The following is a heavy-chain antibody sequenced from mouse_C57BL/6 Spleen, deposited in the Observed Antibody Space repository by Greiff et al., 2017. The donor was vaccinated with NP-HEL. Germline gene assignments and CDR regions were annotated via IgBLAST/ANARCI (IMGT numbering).Heavy chain of an antibody. V-gene: IGHV1-50*01. D-gene: IGHD1-1*01. J-gene: IGHJ2*01. CDR1: GYTFTSYW. Sequence: QVQLQQPGAELVKPGASVKLSCKASGYTFTSYWMQWVKQRPGQGLEWIGEIDPSDSYTNYNQKFKGKATLTVDTSSSTAYMQLSSLTSEDSAVYYCAREITTGVASDYWGQGTTLTVSS. CDR2: IDPSDSYT. CDR3: AREITTGVASDY.